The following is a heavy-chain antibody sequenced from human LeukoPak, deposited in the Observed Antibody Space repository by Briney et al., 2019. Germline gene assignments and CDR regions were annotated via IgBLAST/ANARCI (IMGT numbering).Heavy chain of an antibody. D-gene: IGHD3-16*01. Sequence: SETLSLTCTVSGGSISSSGYYWGWIRQPPGKGLEWIASIYYSGSTYYNPSLKSRVTISVDTSKNQFSLKLSSVTAADTAVYYCAREPLGWFDPWGQGTLVTVSS. CDR3: AREPLGWFDP. J-gene: IGHJ5*02. CDR2: IYYSGST. CDR1: GGSISSSGYY. V-gene: IGHV4-39*07.